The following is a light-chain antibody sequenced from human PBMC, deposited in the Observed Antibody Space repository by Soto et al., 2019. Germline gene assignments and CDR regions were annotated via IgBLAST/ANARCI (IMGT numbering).Light chain of an antibody. CDR3: QQYVSSPRT. J-gene: IGKJ1*01. V-gene: IGKV3-20*01. CDR2: GAS. CDR1: QSVSSSY. Sequence: EIVLTQSPGTLSLSPGERATLSCRASQSVSSSYLAWYQQKPGQAPRLLIYGASSRATGIPDRFSGSGSGTDFTLTISRLEPEDFAVYYCQQYVSSPRTFGQGTKGDIK.